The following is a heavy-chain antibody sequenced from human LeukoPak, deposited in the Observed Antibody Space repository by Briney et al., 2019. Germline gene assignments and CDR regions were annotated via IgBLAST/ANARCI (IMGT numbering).Heavy chain of an antibody. D-gene: IGHD6-6*01. J-gene: IGHJ4*02. CDR1: GFTFSSYAMH. Sequence: LRLSCAASGFTFSSYAMHWIRQPPGKGLEWIGYIYYSGSTYYNPSLKSRVTISVDTSKNQFSLKLSSVTAADTAVYYCARGYSSSPRVFDYWGQGTLVTVSS. V-gene: IGHV4-30-4*01. CDR2: IYYSGST. CDR3: ARGYSSSPRVFDY.